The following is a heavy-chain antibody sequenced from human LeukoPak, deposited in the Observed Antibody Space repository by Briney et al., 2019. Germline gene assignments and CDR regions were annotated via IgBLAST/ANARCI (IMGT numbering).Heavy chain of an antibody. CDR1: GFTFSTYA. D-gene: IGHD6-19*01. Sequence: GGSLGLSCAASGFTFSTYATSWVRQAPGKGLEWVSVISNSGVNTYYADSVKGRFTISRDNSKNTLYLQMNSLRAEDTAVYYCAKGVGTSGWFYFDYWGQGTLVTVSS. CDR2: ISNSGVNT. J-gene: IGHJ4*02. CDR3: AKGVGTSGWFYFDY. V-gene: IGHV3-23*01.